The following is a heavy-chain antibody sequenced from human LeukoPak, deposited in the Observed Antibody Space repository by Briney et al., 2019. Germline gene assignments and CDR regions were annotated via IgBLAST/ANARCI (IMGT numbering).Heavy chain of an antibody. D-gene: IGHD7-27*01. CDR1: GYSISSGYY. CDR3: ARELLSGDPSIGN. CDR2: IYYSGST. V-gene: IGHV4-38-2*02. J-gene: IGHJ4*02. Sequence: SETLSLTCTVSGYSISSGYYWGWIRQPLGKGLEWIGSIYYSGSTYYNPSLKSRVAISLDRSKNQFSLKLSSVTAADTAVYYCARELLSGDPSIGNWGQGTLVTVSS.